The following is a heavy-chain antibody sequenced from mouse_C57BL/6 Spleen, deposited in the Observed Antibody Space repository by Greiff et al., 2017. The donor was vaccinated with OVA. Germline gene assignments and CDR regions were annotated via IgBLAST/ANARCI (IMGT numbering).Heavy chain of an antibody. Sequence: VQLQQSGAELARPGASVKMSCKASGYTFTSYTMHWVKQRPGQGLEWIGYINPSSGYTKYNQKFKDKATLTADKSSSTAYMQLSSLTSEDSAVYYCARKGLVRDAMDYWGQGTSVTGSS. V-gene: IGHV1-4*01. CDR2: INPSSGYT. CDR3: ARKGLVRDAMDY. CDR1: GYTFTSYT. J-gene: IGHJ4*01. D-gene: IGHD2-2*01.